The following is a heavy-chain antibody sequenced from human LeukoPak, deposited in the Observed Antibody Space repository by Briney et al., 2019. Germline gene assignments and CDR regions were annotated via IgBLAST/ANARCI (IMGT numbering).Heavy chain of an antibody. Sequence: ASVKVSCKASGYTFTSYYMHWVRQAPGQGLEWMAIINPSGGSTSYAQKLQGRVTMTTDTSTSTAYMELRSLRSDDTAVYYCARVYSSGPGWFDPWGQGTLVTVSS. J-gene: IGHJ5*02. V-gene: IGHV1-46*01. CDR2: INPSGGST. CDR1: GYTFTSYY. CDR3: ARVYSSGPGWFDP. D-gene: IGHD6-19*01.